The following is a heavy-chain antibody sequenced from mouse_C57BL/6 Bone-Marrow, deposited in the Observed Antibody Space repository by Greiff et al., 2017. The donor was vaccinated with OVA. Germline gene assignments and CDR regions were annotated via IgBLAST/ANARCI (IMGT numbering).Heavy chain of an antibody. CDR1: GYTFTDYN. D-gene: IGHD2-4*01. Sequence: VQLQQSGPELVKPGASVKIPCKASGYTFTDYNMDWVKQSHGKSLEWIGDINPNNGGTIYNQKFKGKATLTVDKSSSTAYMELRSLTSEDTAVYYCAIGSYDYEGAWFAYWGQGTLVTVSA. CDR2: INPNNGGT. CDR3: AIGSYDYEGAWFAY. V-gene: IGHV1-18*01. J-gene: IGHJ3*01.